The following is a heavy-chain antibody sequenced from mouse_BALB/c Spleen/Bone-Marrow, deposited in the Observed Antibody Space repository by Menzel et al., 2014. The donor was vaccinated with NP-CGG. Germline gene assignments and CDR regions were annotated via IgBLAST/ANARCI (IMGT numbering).Heavy chain of an antibody. CDR1: GYTFTSYI. Sequence: VQLKESGTELVKPGASVKMSCKASGYTFTSYIMHWVKQKPGQGLEWIGYINPYNDGPKYNEKSKGKATLTSDKSSSTAYMELGSLTSEDSAVYYCAGEVVATDYFDSWGQGTTLTVSS. V-gene: IGHV1-14*01. D-gene: IGHD1-1*01. CDR2: INPYNDGP. J-gene: IGHJ2*01. CDR3: AGEVVATDYFDS.